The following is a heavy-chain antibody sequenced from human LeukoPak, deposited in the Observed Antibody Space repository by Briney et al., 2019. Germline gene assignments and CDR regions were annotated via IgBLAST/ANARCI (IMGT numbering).Heavy chain of an antibody. V-gene: IGHV4-38-2*02. CDR3: ARDSPGIAVDGTVWFDP. CDR2: IYHSGST. Sequence: PSETLSLTCTVSGYSISSGYYWGWIRQPPGKGLEWIGSIYHSGSTYYNPSLKSRVTISVDTSKNQFSLKLSSVTAADTAVYYCARDSPGIAVDGTVWFDPWGQGTLVTVSS. CDR1: GYSISSGYY. D-gene: IGHD6-19*01. J-gene: IGHJ5*02.